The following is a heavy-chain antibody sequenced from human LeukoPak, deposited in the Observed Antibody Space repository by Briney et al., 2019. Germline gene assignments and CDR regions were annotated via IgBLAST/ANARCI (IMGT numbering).Heavy chain of an antibody. D-gene: IGHD5-18*01. V-gene: IGHV3-23*01. CDR3: TKEDRQLVCAH. CDR2: ITGSGKST. J-gene: IGHJ4*02. Sequence: GGSLRLSCAASGFTFINYAMSWVRQAPGKGLEWVSSITGSGKSTYYADSVKGRATISRDNSRNTVDLQLTSLRVEDTATYYCTKEDRQLVCAHWGQGTLVTVSS. CDR1: GFTFINYA.